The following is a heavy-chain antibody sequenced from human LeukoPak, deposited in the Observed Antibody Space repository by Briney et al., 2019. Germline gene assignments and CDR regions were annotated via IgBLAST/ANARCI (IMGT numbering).Heavy chain of an antibody. D-gene: IGHD3-10*01. Sequence: ASVTLSCKASAYTFTGYYMHWVRQAPGQGLEWMGWINPNSGGTNYAQKFQGRVTMTRDTSISTAYMELSRLRSDDTAVYYCAREGLLWFGELLSYYYYGMDVWGQGTTVTVSS. J-gene: IGHJ6*02. V-gene: IGHV1-2*02. CDR1: AYTFTGYY. CDR3: AREGLLWFGELLSYYYYGMDV. CDR2: INPNSGGT.